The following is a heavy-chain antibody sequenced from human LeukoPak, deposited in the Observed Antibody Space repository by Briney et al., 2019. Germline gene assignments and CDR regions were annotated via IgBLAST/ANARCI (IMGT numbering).Heavy chain of an antibody. CDR2: IKSKTDGGTT. V-gene: IGHV3-15*01. Sequence: GGSLRLSCAASGFTFSNAWMSWVRQAPGKGLEWVGRIKSKTDGGTTDYAAPVKGRFTISRDDSKNTLYLQMNSLKTEDTAVYYCTTKLRRGCSSTSCQDWGQGTLVTVSS. CDR1: GFTFSNAW. CDR3: TTKLRRGCSSTSCQD. D-gene: IGHD2-2*01. J-gene: IGHJ4*02.